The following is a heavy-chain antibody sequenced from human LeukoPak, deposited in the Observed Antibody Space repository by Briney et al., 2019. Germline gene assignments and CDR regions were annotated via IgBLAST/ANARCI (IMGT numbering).Heavy chain of an antibody. V-gene: IGHV3-21*01. CDR1: GFTFSSYS. Sequence: GGSLRLSCAASGFTFSSYSMNWVRQAPGKGLEWVSSISSSSSYIYYADSVKGRFTISRDNAKNSLYLQMNSLRAEDTALYYCARDIGINWFDPWGQGTLVTVSS. CDR2: ISSSSSYI. D-gene: IGHD2-15*01. J-gene: IGHJ5*02. CDR3: ARDIGINWFDP.